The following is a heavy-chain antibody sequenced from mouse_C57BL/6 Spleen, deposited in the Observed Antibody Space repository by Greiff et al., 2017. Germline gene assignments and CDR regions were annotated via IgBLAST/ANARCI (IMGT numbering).Heavy chain of an antibody. J-gene: IGHJ4*01. CDR1: GYAFSSSW. CDR3: ARDGSSLSAMDY. CDR2: IYPGDGDT. D-gene: IGHD1-1*01. V-gene: IGHV1-82*01. Sequence: VQLQQSGPELVKPGASVKISCKASGYAFSSSWMNWVKQRPGKGLEWIGRIYPGDGDTNYNGKFKGKATLTADKSSSTAYMQLSSLTSEDSAVYFCARDGSSLSAMDYWGQGTSVTVSS.